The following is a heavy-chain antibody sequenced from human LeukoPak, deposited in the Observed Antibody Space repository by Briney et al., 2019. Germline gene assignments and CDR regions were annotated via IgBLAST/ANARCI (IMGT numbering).Heavy chain of an antibody. Sequence: GGSLRPSCAASGFAFRSFDMSWVRQAPGKGVEWVSSLSGSGDTTYYADSVKGRFTISRDNSNNTLYLQMNSLRAEDTALYYCAKDRSLTLPTFERSGYYYYWGQGTLVSVSS. D-gene: IGHD3-22*01. CDR3: AKDRSLTLPTFERSGYYYY. V-gene: IGHV3-23*01. CDR1: GFAFRSFD. J-gene: IGHJ4*02. CDR2: LSGSGDTT.